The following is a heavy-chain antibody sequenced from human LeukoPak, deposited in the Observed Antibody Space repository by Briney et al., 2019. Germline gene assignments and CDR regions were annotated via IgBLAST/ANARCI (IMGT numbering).Heavy chain of an antibody. J-gene: IGHJ4*02. Sequence: GGSLRLSCAASGFTFSSYWMSWVRQAPGKGLEWVANIKQDGSEKYYVDSVKGRFTISRDNSKNTLYLQMNSLRAEDTAVYYCARSSIVVVPAYYYDSSGYYDYWGQGTLVTVSS. CDR2: IKQDGSEK. CDR3: ARSSIVVVPAYYYDSSGYYDY. CDR1: GFTFSSYW. D-gene: IGHD3-22*01. V-gene: IGHV3-7*01.